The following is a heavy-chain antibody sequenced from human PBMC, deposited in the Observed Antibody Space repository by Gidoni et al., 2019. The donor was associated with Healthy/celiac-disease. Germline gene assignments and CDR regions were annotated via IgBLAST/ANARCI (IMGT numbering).Heavy chain of an antibody. CDR3: ARTLITPSLMDV. Sequence: EVKLVESGGGLVKPGGSLRLSCAAYGFTFSSYSMNWVRQAPGKGLEWGSSISSSSSYIYYADSVQGRFTISRDNAKNSLYLQMNSLRAEDTAVYYCARTLITPSLMDVWGQGTTVTVSS. D-gene: IGHD3-16*01. J-gene: IGHJ6*02. V-gene: IGHV3-21*01. CDR2: ISSSSSYI. CDR1: GFTFSSYS.